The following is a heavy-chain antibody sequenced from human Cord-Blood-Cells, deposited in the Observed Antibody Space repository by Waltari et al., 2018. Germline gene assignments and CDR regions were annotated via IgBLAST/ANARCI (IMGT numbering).Heavy chain of an antibody. CDR1: GFTFSRYG. V-gene: IGHV3-30*18. J-gene: IGHJ4*02. CDR3: AKDGTGDDARFDY. D-gene: IGHD7-27*01. CDR2: ISYDGSNK. Sequence: QVQLVESGGGVVQPGRSLRLPCAASGFTFSRYGMHWVRQAPGKGLEWVAVISYDGSNKYYADSVKGRFTISRDNSKNMLYLQMNSLRAEDTAVYYCAKDGTGDDARFDYWGQGTLVTVSS.